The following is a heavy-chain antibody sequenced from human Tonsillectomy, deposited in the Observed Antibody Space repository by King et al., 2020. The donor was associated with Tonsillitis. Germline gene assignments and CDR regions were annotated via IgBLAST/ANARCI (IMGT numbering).Heavy chain of an antibody. V-gene: IGHV3-30*02. CDR1: GFTFSSYG. Sequence: VQLVESGGGVVQPGGSLRLSCAASGFTFSSYGMHWVRQAPGKGLEWVAFIRYDGSNKYYADSVKGRFTISRDNSKNTLYLQMNSLRAEDTAVYYCAKGTIVGARYGMDVWGQGTMVTVSS. J-gene: IGHJ6*02. CDR2: IRYDGSNK. D-gene: IGHD1-26*01. CDR3: AKGTIVGARYGMDV.